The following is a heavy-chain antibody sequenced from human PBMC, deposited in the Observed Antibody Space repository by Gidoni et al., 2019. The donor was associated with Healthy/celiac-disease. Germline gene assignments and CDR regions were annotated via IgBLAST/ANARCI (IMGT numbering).Heavy chain of an antibody. CDR2: IRSKANSYAT. Sequence: EVQLVESGGGLVQPGGSLKLSCAASGFPFSGSAMHWVRLASGKGLEGVGRIRSKANSYATAYAASVKGRFTISRDDSKNTAYLQMNSLKTEDTAVYYCTRTTSGSYYSYWGQGTLVTVSS. J-gene: IGHJ4*02. CDR3: TRTTSGSYYSY. V-gene: IGHV3-73*01. CDR1: GFPFSGSA. D-gene: IGHD1-26*01.